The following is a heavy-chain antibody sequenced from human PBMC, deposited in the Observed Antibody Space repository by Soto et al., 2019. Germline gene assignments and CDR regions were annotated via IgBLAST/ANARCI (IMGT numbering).Heavy chain of an antibody. Sequence: ASVKVSCKASGYTFTGYYMHWVRQAPGQGLEWMGWINPNSGSTNYAQKFQGWVTMTRDTSISTAYMELSRLRSDDTAVYYCARTRAGESRTAFDIWGQGTMVTVSS. J-gene: IGHJ3*02. CDR2: INPNSGST. CDR3: ARTRAGESRTAFDI. V-gene: IGHV1-2*04. CDR1: GYTFTGYY. D-gene: IGHD3-10*01.